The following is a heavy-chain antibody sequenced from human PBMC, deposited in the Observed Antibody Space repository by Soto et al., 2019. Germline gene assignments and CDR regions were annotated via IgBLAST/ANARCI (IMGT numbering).Heavy chain of an antibody. V-gene: IGHV1-3*01. Sequence: GASVKVSCKASGYTFTSYAMHWVRQAPGQRLEWMGWINAGNGNTKYSQKFQGRVTITRDTSASTAYMELSSLRSEDTAVYYCARDLEIYYYDSSGYYPPGYWGRGTSVTVSS. J-gene: IGHJ4*01. CDR2: INAGNGNT. CDR1: GYTFTSYA. CDR3: ARDLEIYYYDSSGYYPPGY. D-gene: IGHD3-22*01.